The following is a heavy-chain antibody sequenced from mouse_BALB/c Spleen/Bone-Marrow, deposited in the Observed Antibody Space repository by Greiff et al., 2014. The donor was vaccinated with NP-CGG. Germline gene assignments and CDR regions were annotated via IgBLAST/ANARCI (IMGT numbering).Heavy chain of an antibody. CDR1: GYAFSSYW. CDR3: ARGVPMDY. Sequence: VQRVESGAELVRPGSSVKISCKASGYAFSSYWMNWVKQRPGQGLEWIGQIYPGDGDTNYNGKFKGKATLTADKYSSTAYMQLSSLTSEDSAVYFCARGVPMDYWGQGTSVTVSS. J-gene: IGHJ4*01. V-gene: IGHV1-80*01. CDR2: IYPGDGDT.